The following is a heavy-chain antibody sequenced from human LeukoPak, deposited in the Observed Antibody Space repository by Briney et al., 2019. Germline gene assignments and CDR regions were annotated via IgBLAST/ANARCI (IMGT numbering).Heavy chain of an antibody. CDR2: ISHSGST. CDR3: ARGGWFGELLSDWFDP. D-gene: IGHD3-10*01. J-gene: IGHJ5*02. V-gene: IGHV4-34*01. CDR1: GGSFSGYY. Sequence: SETLSLTCAVYGGSFSGYYWSWIRQPPGKGLEWIGEISHSGSTNYNPSLKSRVTISVDTSKNQFSLKLSSVTAADTAVYYCARGGWFGELLSDWFDPWGQGTLVTVSS.